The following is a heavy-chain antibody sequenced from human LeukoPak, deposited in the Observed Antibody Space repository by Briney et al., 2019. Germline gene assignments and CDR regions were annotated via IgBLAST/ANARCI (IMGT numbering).Heavy chain of an antibody. CDR3: AKVPSGSPWGFFDY. V-gene: IGHV3-15*01. J-gene: IGHJ4*02. D-gene: IGHD6-19*01. Sequence: GGSLRLSCAASGFTFSNAWMSWVRQAPGKGLEWVGRIKSKTDGGTTDYAAPVKGRFTISRDDSKNTLYLQMNSLRAEDTAVYYCAKVPSGSPWGFFDYWGQGTLVTVSS. CDR1: GFTFSNAW. CDR2: IKSKTDGGTT.